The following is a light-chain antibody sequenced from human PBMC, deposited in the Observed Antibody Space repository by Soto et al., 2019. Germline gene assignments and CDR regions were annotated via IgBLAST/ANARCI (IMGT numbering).Light chain of an antibody. CDR1: SSNIGNNY. J-gene: IGLJ2*01. Sequence: QSVLTQPPSVSAAPGQKVTISCSGSSSNIGNNYVFWYQQLPGTAPKLLIYENNKRPSGIPDRFSGSKSGTSATLGITGLQTGDEADYYCGTWDSSLRVVFGGGTKLTVL. V-gene: IGLV1-51*02. CDR3: GTWDSSLRVV. CDR2: ENN.